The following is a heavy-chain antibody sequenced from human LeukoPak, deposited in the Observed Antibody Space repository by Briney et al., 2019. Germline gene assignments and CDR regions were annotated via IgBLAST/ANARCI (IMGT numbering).Heavy chain of an antibody. D-gene: IGHD4-23*01. CDR3: ARDPPIYGGRNNWFDP. CDR2: ISSSGSTI. CDR1: GFTFSDYY. V-gene: IGHV3-11*04. J-gene: IGHJ5*02. Sequence: GGSLRLSCAASGFTFSDYYMSWIRQAPGKGLEWVSYISSSGSTIYYADSVKGRFTISRDNAKNSLYLQMNSLRAEDTAVYYCARDPPIYGGRNNWFDPWGQGTLVTVSS.